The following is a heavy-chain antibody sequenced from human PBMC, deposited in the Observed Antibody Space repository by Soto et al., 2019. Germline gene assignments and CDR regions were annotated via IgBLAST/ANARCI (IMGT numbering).Heavy chain of an antibody. J-gene: IGHJ6*02. CDR2: IIPIFGTA. V-gene: IGHV1-69*13. D-gene: IGHD2-15*01. CDR3: SRDSQPCSSTSCYQYCSGGSCYYHYYYGMDV. CDR1: GGTFSSYA. Sequence: ASVKVSCKASGGTFSSYAISWVRQAPGQGLEWMGGIIPIFGTANYAQKFQGRVTITADESTSTAYMELSSLRSEDTALDYGSRDSQPCSSTSCYQYCSGGSCYYHYYYGMDVWGQGTTVTVSS.